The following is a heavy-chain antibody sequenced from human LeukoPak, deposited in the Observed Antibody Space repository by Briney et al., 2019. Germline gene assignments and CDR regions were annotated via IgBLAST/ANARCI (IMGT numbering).Heavy chain of an antibody. Sequence: ASVKVSCKASGYNFTTYDINWVRQATGQGPEWMGWMNPNTGNTGHAQRFQGRVDLTRDTSISTAYMELSGLTSDDSANYYSVSGPQEGRDSLTGIQTGNWFHPWGQGTQVTVSS. CDR2: MNPNTGNT. J-gene: IGHJ5*02. CDR1: GYNFTTYD. D-gene: IGHD3-9*01. CDR3: VSGPQEGRDSLTGIQTGNWFHP. V-gene: IGHV1-8*01.